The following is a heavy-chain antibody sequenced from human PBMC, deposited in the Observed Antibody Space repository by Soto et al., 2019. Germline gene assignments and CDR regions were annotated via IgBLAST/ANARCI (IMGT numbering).Heavy chain of an antibody. D-gene: IGHD3-10*01. V-gene: IGHV3-74*01. CDR3: APRSGTYGPSDWFDA. CDR1: GFTFSSSW. CDR2: INSGASTT. J-gene: IGHJ5*02. Sequence: GGSLRLSCAASGFTFSSSWMHWVRQAPGKGLVWVSRINSGASTTNYADSVKGRFTISRDNAKNTLYLQMNSLRAEDTAVYYCAPRSGTYGPSDWFDAWGQGTLVTVSS.